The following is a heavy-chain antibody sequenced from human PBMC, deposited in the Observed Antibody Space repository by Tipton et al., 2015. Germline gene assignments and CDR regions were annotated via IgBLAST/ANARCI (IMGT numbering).Heavy chain of an antibody. D-gene: IGHD5-18*01. CDR1: TYSISRDSY. CDR2: IYYSGST. V-gene: IGHV4-38-2*02. J-gene: IGHJ5*02. CDR3: ARFMGYSYGPDNWFDP. Sequence: TLSLTCTISTYSISRDSYWGWIRQPPGKGLEWIGYIYYSGSTNYNPSLKSRVTISVDTSKNRFSLKLSSVTAADTAVYYCARFMGYSYGPDNWFDPWGQGTLVTVSS.